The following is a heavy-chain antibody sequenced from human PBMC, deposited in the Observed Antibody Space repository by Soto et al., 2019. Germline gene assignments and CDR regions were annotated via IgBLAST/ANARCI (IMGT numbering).Heavy chain of an antibody. V-gene: IGHV3-11*01. CDR3: ARDLGYYASSGYFDY. CDR2: IDSSGTII. J-gene: IGHJ4*02. Sequence: QVQLVESGGGLVKPGGSLRLSCAASGFTFSDYYMSWIRQAPGKGLEWVSYIDSSGTIIYYADSVKGRFTISRDNAKNSLFLQMNSLRAEDTAVYYCARDLGYYASSGYFDYWGQGTLVTVSS. D-gene: IGHD3-22*01. CDR1: GFTFSDYY.